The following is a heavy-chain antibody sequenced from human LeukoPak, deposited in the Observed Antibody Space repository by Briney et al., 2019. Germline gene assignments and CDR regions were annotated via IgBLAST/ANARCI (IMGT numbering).Heavy chain of an antibody. CDR2: IYHSGST. J-gene: IGHJ6*03. Sequence: SETLSLTCTVSGYSISSGYFWGWIRQPPGKGLECIGTIYHSGSTYYNPSLKSRVTISVDTSKNQFSLKLNSVTAADTAVYYCARGAVVVAATHYYYYYYMDVWGKGTTVTVSS. CDR1: GYSISSGYF. D-gene: IGHD2-15*01. CDR3: ARGAVVVAATHYYYYYYMDV. V-gene: IGHV4-38-2*02.